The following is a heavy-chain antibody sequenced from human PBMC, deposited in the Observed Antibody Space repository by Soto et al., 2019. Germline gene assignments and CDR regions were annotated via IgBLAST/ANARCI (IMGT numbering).Heavy chain of an antibody. CDR3: APPGYSYGPFEY. D-gene: IGHD5-18*01. CDR1: GGTFSSYA. J-gene: IGHJ4*02. Sequence: QVQLVQSGAEVKKPGSSVKVSCKASGGTFSSYAISWVRQAPGQGLEWMGGIIPIFGTANYAQKFQGRVTITADEATSTAYMELSSLRSEGTAVYYCAPPGYSYGPFEYWGQGTLVTVPS. V-gene: IGHV1-69*12. CDR2: IIPIFGTA.